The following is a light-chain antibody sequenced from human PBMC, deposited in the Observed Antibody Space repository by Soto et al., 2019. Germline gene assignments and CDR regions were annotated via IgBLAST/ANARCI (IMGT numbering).Light chain of an antibody. CDR3: QQLNSYPRALT. J-gene: IGKJ4*01. V-gene: IGKV1-9*01. CDR2: AAS. Sequence: DIQFTQSPSFLSASVGDRVTITCRASQGISSYLAWYQQKPGKAPKLLIYAASTLQSGVPSRFSGSGSGTEFTLTISSLQPEDFATHYCQQLNSYPRALTFGGGTKVDIK. CDR1: QGISSY.